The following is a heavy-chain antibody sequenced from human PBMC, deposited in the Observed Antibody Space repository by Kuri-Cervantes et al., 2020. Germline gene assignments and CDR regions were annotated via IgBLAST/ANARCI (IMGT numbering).Heavy chain of an antibody. D-gene: IGHD2-8*01. CDR1: GFTFSSFW. J-gene: IGHJ4*02. CDR2: IKQDGSEK. Sequence: GESLKISCAASGFTFSSFWMSWVRQAPGKGLEWVANIKQDGSEKCYVDSVKGRFTISRDNAKNSLYLQMKSLRAEDTAVYYCARVFPPHVLYFDYWGQGTLVTVSS. CDR3: ARVFPPHVLYFDY. V-gene: IGHV3-7*01.